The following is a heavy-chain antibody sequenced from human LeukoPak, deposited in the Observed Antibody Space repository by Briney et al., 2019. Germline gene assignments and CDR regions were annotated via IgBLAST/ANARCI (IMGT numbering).Heavy chain of an antibody. D-gene: IGHD6-19*01. CDR3: ASGGYSSGWYYFDY. CDR1: GFTFSSYW. V-gene: IGHV3-7*01. Sequence: GGSLRLSCAASGFTFSSYWMSWVRQAPGKGLEWVANIKQDGSEKYYVDSVKGRFTISRDNAKNSLYLQMNSLRVEDTAVYYCASGGYSSGWYYFDYWGQGTLVTVSS. CDR2: IKQDGSEK. J-gene: IGHJ4*02.